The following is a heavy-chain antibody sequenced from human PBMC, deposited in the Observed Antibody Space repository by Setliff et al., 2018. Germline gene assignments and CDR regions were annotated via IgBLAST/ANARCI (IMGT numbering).Heavy chain of an antibody. V-gene: IGHV4-61*02. D-gene: IGHD2-8*01. J-gene: IGHJ4*02. Sequence: SETLSLTCTVSGGSVSSGSYYWTWIRQPAGKGLEWIGRFFTSGNTDYNPSLRSRVTISIDTSKNHVSLQLNSVTAADTAVYYCARVGCTNGVCGLFDSWGQGALVTVSS. CDR1: GGSVSSGSYY. CDR3: ARVGCTNGVCGLFDS. CDR2: FFTSGNT.